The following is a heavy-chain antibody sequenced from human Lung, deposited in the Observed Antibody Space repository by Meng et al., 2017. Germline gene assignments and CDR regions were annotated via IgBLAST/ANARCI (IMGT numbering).Heavy chain of an antibody. J-gene: IGHJ4*02. D-gene: IGHD1-26*01. Sequence: QVQLQGPGPGLVKPSGTLSLTCAVSGGSITSSTWWSWVRQTPGKGLEWFGEIFHSGSTNYNPPLESRVTISVDKSKNQFSLKVDSVTAADTATYYCARFDISSSGRGDYWGQGILVTVSS. CDR2: IFHSGST. V-gene: IGHV4-4*02. CDR3: ARFDISSSGRGDY. CDR1: GGSITSSTW.